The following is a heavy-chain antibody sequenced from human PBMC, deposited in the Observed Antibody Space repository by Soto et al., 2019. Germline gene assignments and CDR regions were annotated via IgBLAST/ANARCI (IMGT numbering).Heavy chain of an antibody. D-gene: IGHD6-19*01. J-gene: IGHJ6*02. CDR3: ARTRLAVAGLGGGSYGMDV. V-gene: IGHV1-2*04. CDR2: INPNSGGT. Sequence: GASVKVSCKASGETFTGYYMHCVRQAPGQGLEWMGWINPNSGGTNYAQKFQGWVTITRDTSISTAYMELSRLRSDDTAVYYCARTRLAVAGLGGGSYGMDVWGQGTTVTVSS. CDR1: GETFTGYY.